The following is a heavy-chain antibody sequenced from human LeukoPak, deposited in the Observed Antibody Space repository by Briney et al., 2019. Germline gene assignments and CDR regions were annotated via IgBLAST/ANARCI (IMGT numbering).Heavy chain of an antibody. V-gene: IGHV3-30*13. Sequence: GGSLRLSCAASGFIFSGNYMSWVRQAPGKGLEWVSLISNDGSKKYYADSVKGRFTISRDNSKNSLYLQMNSLRVEDTAVYYCARAEPIDFWGQGTLVTVSS. CDR1: GFIFSGNY. CDR2: ISNDGSKK. CDR3: ARAEPIDF. D-gene: IGHD1-14*01. J-gene: IGHJ4*02.